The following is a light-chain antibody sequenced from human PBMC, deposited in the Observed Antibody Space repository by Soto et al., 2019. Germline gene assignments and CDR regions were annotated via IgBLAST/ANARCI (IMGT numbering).Light chain of an antibody. J-gene: IGKJ4*01. V-gene: IGKV3-15*01. CDR3: QEYNNWHPVT. Sequence: EIVMTQSPATLSVSPGERATLSCRASQSVSSKLAWYQQQPGQAPRLLIYGASTRATGIPARFSGRGSGTEFTLTISSLQSEDFAVYYCQEYNNWHPVTFGGGTKVEIK. CDR1: QSVSSK. CDR2: GAS.